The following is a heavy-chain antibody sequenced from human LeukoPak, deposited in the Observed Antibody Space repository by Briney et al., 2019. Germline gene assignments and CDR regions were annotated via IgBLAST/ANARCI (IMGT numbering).Heavy chain of an antibody. D-gene: IGHD6-19*01. CDR3: ARAWLVPDY. CDR1: GGSFSGYY. Sequence: SETLSLTRAVYGGSFSGYYWSWIRQPPGKGLEWTGEINHSGSTNYNPSLKSRVTISVDTSKNQFSLKLSSVTAADTAVYYCARAWLVPDYWGQGTLVTVSS. J-gene: IGHJ4*02. CDR2: INHSGST. V-gene: IGHV4-34*01.